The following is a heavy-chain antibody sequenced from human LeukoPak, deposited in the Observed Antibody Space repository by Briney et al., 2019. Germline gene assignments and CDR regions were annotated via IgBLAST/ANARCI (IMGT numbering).Heavy chain of an antibody. CDR1: GFTFSSYE. J-gene: IGHJ4*02. V-gene: IGHV3-53*01. CDR2: IYSGGST. Sequence: PGGSLRLSCGASGFTFSSYEMNWVRQAPGKGLEWVSFIYSGGSTYYADSVKGRFTISRDNSKNTLYLQMNSLRADDTAVYYCARRAGAYSHPYDYWGQGTLVTVSS. D-gene: IGHD4/OR15-4a*01. CDR3: ARRAGAYSHPYDY.